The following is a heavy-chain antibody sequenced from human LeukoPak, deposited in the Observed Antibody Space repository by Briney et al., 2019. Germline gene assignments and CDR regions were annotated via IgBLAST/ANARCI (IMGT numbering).Heavy chain of an antibody. D-gene: IGHD3-10*01. Sequence: SETLSLTCTVSGGSITNSDYFWGWIRQPPGKGLGWIGNVDYSGRTHYNPSLMSRVTIYADNSKNQFSLKLRSVTAADTAVYYCARLDASSAHFSGSFPDYWGQGTLVTVSS. CDR2: VDYSGRT. J-gene: IGHJ4*02. CDR3: ARLDASSAHFSGSFPDY. V-gene: IGHV4-39*01. CDR1: GGSITNSDYF.